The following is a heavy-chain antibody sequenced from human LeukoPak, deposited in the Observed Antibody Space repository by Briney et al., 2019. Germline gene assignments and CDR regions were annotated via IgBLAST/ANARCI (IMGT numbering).Heavy chain of an antibody. J-gene: IGHJ4*02. D-gene: IGHD3-22*01. Sequence: GGSLRLSCTGSGFTFSDAWMNWVRQAPGKGLEWVSSISSSSSYIYYADSVKGRFTISRDNAKNSLYLQMNSLRAEDTAVYYCARGEASYYYDSSGYYYFDYWGQGTLVTVSS. CDR1: GFTFSDAW. CDR3: ARGEASYYYDSSGYYYFDY. CDR2: ISSSSSYI. V-gene: IGHV3-21*01.